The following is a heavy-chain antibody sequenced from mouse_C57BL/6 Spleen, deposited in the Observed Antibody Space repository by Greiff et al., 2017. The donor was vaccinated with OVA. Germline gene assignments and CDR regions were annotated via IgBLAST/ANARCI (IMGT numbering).Heavy chain of an antibody. V-gene: IGHV1-64*01. CDR3: AREGSSGYPDY. Sequence: QVQLQQPGAELVKPGASVKLSCKASGYTFTSYWMHWVKQRPGQGLEWIGMIHPNSGSTNYNEKFKSKATLTVDKSSSTAYMQLSSLTSEDSAVYYCAREGSSGYPDYWGKGTTLTVSS. CDR2: IHPNSGST. J-gene: IGHJ2*01. D-gene: IGHD3-2*02. CDR1: GYTFTSYW.